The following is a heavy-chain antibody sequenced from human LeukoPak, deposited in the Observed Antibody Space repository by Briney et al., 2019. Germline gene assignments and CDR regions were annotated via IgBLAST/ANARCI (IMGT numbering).Heavy chain of an antibody. J-gene: IGHJ5*02. Sequence: SETLSLTCAIYGGSFSGYYWSWIRHPPGKGLEWIGEINHSGSTNYNPSLKSRVTIAVDTSKNQFSLKLSSVTAADTAVYYCARTVTTEPNWFDPWGQGTLVTVSS. V-gene: IGHV4-34*01. CDR3: ARTVTTEPNWFDP. CDR1: GGSFSGYY. CDR2: INHSGST. D-gene: IGHD4-17*01.